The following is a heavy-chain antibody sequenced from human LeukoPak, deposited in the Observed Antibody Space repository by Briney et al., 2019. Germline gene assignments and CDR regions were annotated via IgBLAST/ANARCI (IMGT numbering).Heavy chain of an antibody. CDR2: ISGSGGST. Sequence: PGGSLRLSCAASGFTFSSYAMSWVRQAPGKGLEWVSAISGSGGSTYYADSVKGRFTISRDNSKNTLYLQMNSLRAEDTAVYYCAKYYYDSSASPYYFDYWGQGTLVTVSS. V-gene: IGHV3-23*01. D-gene: IGHD3-22*01. CDR1: GFTFSSYA. CDR3: AKYYYDSSASPYYFDY. J-gene: IGHJ4*02.